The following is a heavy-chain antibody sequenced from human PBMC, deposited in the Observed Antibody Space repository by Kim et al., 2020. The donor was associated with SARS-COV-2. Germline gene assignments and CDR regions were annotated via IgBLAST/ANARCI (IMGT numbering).Heavy chain of an antibody. CDR1: GGSVSSGSYY. CDR3: ARGRDYMRLFDY. CDR2: IYYSGST. D-gene: IGHD4-17*01. J-gene: IGHJ4*02. V-gene: IGHV4-61*01. Sequence: SETLSLTCTVSGGSVSSGSYYWSWIRQPPGKGLEWIGYIYYSGSTNYNPSLKSRVTISVDTSKNQFSLELSSVTAADTAVYYCARGRDYMRLFDYWGQGTLVTVSS.